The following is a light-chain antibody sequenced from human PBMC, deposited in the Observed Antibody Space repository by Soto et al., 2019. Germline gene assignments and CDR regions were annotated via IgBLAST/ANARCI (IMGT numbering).Light chain of an antibody. Sequence: QSALTQPASVSGSPGQSITISCTGTSSDIGSYNYVAWYQQFPGKTPKLIIYEVRNRPSGVSFRFSGSKSGSTASLTISGLQAEDEADYFCSSYARTVLFGGGTKVTVL. CDR3: SSYARTVL. CDR1: SSDIGSYNY. CDR2: EVR. J-gene: IGLJ3*02. V-gene: IGLV2-14*01.